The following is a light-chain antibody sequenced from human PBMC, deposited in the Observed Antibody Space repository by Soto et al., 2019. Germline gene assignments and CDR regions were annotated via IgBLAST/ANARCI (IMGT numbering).Light chain of an antibody. V-gene: IGKV3-11*01. CDR3: QQRNIWPPVT. CDR1: PSVTNY. J-gene: IGKJ5*01. CDR2: GAF. Sequence: EIVLTQSPATLSLSPWERATLSCRASPSVTNYLAWYQQKPGQAPRLVIYGAFNRATGIPARFSGSGSGTDFTLTISSLEPEAFAVYYCQQRNIWPPVTFGQGTRLEIK.